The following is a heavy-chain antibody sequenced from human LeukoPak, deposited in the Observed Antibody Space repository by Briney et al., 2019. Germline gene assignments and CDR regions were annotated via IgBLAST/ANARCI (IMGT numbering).Heavy chain of an antibody. J-gene: IGHJ5*02. CDR3: ARGLGRSGWP. V-gene: IGHV3-48*04. Sequence: GGSLRLSCAASGFTFTNYAFNWVRQAPGKGLEWVSYISSSGSTIYYADSVKGRFTISRDNAKNSLYLQMNSLRAEDTAVYYCARGLGRSGWPCSQGTLVTVSS. CDR1: GFTFTNYA. D-gene: IGHD6-19*01. CDR2: ISSSGSTI.